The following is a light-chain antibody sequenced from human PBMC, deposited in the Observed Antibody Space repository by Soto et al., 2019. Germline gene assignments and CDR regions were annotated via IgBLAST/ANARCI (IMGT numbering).Light chain of an antibody. V-gene: IGLV4-60*02. CDR1: SGHSSYI. J-gene: IGLJ3*02. CDR2: LEGSGSY. CDR3: ETWDSNTHTV. Sequence: QSVLTQSYSASASLGSSVKLTCTLSSGHSSYIIAWHQQQPGKAPRYLMKLEGSGSYNKGSGVPDRFSGSSSGADRYLTISNLQFEDEADYYSETWDSNTHTVFGGGTKLTVL.